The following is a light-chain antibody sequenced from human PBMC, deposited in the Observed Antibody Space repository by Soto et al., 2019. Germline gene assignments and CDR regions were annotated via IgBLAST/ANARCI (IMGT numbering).Light chain of an antibody. J-gene: IGKJ5*01. V-gene: IGKV3-15*01. CDR1: QSVSRK. CDR3: QQYNHWRSIS. Sequence: EIVLTQSPDNLSLSPGERATLSCRASQSVSRKLAWYQHKPGQAPRLLIYDTSTRAADIPARFSGSGSGTDFTLTISSLQSEDFAVYYCQQYNHWRSISFGQGTRLEIK. CDR2: DTS.